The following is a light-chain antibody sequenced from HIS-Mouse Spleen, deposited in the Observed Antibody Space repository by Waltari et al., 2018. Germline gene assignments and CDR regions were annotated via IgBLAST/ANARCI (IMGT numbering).Light chain of an antibody. J-gene: IGLJ2*01. Sequence: SYELTQPPSVSVSPGQTARITCSGDALPKTYAYWYQQKSGQAPLLVIYEDSKQPSGIPERFSGSSSGTMATLTISGAQVEDEADYYCYSTDSSGNHRVFGGGTKLTVL. V-gene: IGLV3-10*01. CDR1: ALPKTY. CDR2: EDS. CDR3: YSTDSSGNHRV.